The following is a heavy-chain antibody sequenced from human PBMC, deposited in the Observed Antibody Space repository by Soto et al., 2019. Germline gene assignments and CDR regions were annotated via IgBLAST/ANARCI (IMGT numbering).Heavy chain of an antibody. CDR3: ASIPAYYYCSGSPWGYFDY. CDR1: GGSISSGDYY. CDR2: IYYSGST. V-gene: IGHV4-30-4*01. D-gene: IGHD3-10*01. J-gene: IGHJ4*02. Sequence: SETLSLTCTVSGGSISSGDYYWSWIRQPPGKGLEWIGYIYYSGSTYYNPSLKSRVTISVDTSNNQFSLKLSSVTAADTAVYYCASIPAYYYCSGSPWGYFDYWGQGTLVTVSS.